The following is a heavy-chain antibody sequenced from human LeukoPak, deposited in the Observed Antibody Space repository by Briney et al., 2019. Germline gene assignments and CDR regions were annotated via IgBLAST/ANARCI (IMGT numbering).Heavy chain of an antibody. Sequence: ASVKVSCKASGYTFTSYGISWVRQAPGQGLEWMGGIIPIFGTANYAQKFQGRVTITADESTSTAYMELSSLRSEDTAVYYCARVKDYYFDYWGQGTLVTVSS. CDR3: ARVKDYYFDY. CDR1: GYTFTSYG. J-gene: IGHJ4*02. CDR2: IIPIFGTA. V-gene: IGHV1-69*13. D-gene: IGHD3/OR15-3a*01.